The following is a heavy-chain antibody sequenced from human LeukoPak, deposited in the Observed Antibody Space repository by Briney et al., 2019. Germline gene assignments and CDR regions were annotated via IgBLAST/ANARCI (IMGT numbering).Heavy chain of an antibody. V-gene: IGHV4-59*11. CDR1: GGSISSHY. CDR2: ISNSGST. J-gene: IGHJ6*03. Sequence: SETLSLTCTVSGGSISSHYWTWIRQSPVKGLEWIGDISNSGSTSYNPSLKSRVTISIDTSKNQFSLKLSSVTAADTAVYYRGRDALVGYFSYYYMDVWGKGTTVTVSS. CDR3: GRDALVGYFSYYYMDV. D-gene: IGHD2-15*01.